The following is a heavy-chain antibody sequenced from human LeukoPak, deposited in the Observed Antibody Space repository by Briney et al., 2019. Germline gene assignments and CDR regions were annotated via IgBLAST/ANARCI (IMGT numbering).Heavy chain of an antibody. CDR2: ISSSSSTI. D-gene: IGHD3-3*02. J-gene: IGHJ4*02. Sequence: GRSLRLSCAASGFTFSSYAMHWVRQAPGKGLEWVSYISSSSSTIQYADSVKGRFTISRDNAENSLYLQMNSLGVEDTAVYYCARAVISIFDNWGQGTLVTVSS. V-gene: IGHV3-48*01. CDR1: GFTFSSYA. CDR3: ARAVISIFDN.